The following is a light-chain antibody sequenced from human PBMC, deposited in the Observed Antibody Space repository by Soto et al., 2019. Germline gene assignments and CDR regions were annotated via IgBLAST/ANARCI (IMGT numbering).Light chain of an antibody. CDR2: SSN. CDR3: AAWDDSLNGWV. Sequence: QSVVTQPPSASGTPGQRVTISCSGSSSNIGGETVNWYQQLPGTAPKLLIHSSNQRPSGVPDRFSGSKSGTSASLVISGLLSEDEADYYCAAWDDSLNGWVFGGGTQLTVL. J-gene: IGLJ3*02. CDR1: SSNIGGET. V-gene: IGLV1-44*01.